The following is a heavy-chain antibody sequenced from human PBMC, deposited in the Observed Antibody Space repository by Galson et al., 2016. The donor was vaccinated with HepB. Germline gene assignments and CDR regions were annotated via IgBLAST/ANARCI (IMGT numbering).Heavy chain of an antibody. CDR3: ARRGWEENFDY. J-gene: IGHJ4*02. Sequence: ETLSLTCSVSGDSITNYYWSWIRQPPGKGLEWIGYIYDTGSTNYNPSLKSRVTISIDTSKNQFSLQLSSVTAADTAVYYCARRGWEENFDYWGQGTLVTVSS. V-gene: IGHV4-59*08. CDR2: IYDTGST. CDR1: GDSITNYY. D-gene: IGHD1-26*01.